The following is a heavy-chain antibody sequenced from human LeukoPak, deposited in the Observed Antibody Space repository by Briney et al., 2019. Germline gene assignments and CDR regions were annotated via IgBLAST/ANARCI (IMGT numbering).Heavy chain of an antibody. CDR2: ISSSSSYI. D-gene: IGHD2-2*01. Sequence: KTGGSLRLSCAASGFTFSSYSMNWVRQAPGKGLEWVSSISSSSSYIYYADSVKGRFTISRDNAKNSLYLQMNSLRAEDTAVYYCARDLGYCSSTSCYVAAFDIWGQGTMVTVSS. CDR3: ARDLGYCSSTSCYVAAFDI. CDR1: GFTFSSYS. J-gene: IGHJ3*02. V-gene: IGHV3-21*01.